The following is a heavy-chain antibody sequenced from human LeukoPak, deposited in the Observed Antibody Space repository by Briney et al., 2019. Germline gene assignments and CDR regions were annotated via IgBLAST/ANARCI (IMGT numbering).Heavy chain of an antibody. CDR1: GFTFSNYA. V-gene: IGHV3-30*04. D-gene: IGHD6-19*01. CDR2: ISHDGRTE. CDR3: AKVYSSVWTHIGHFDY. Sequence: GGSLRLSCAASGFTFSNYAMHWVRQSPDKGLEWVAVISHDGRTEFYADSVKGRFTISRDNSKNTLYLQMNSLRAEDTAVYYCAKVYSSVWTHIGHFDYWGQGTLVTVSS. J-gene: IGHJ4*02.